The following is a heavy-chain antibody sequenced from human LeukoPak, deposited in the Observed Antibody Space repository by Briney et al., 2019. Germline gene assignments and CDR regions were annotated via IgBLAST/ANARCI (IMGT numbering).Heavy chain of an antibody. V-gene: IGHV4-34*01. J-gene: IGHJ4*02. CDR3: VTYYFDSSGPKKNY. Sequence: PSETLSLTCAVYGGSFSGYYWSWIRQPPGKGLEWIGEINHSGSTNYNPSLKSRVTISVDTSKKQFSLKLSSVTAADTAVYYCVTYYFDSSGPKKNYWGQGTLVTVS. CDR2: INHSGST. CDR1: GGSFSGYY. D-gene: IGHD3-22*01.